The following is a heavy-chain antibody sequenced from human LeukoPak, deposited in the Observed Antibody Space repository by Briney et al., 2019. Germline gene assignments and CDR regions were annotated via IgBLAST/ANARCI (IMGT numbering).Heavy chain of an antibody. J-gene: IGHJ4*02. V-gene: IGHV3-21*01. CDR2: ITSSSSYI. D-gene: IGHD3-22*01. CDR3: ARGQIYYDGSGFDY. Sequence: GGSLRLSCAASGFTFSSYTMNWVRQAPGKGLEWVSSITSSSSYIYYADSVKGRFTISRDNAKNSLYLQMNSLRAEDTAVYYCARGQIYYDGSGFDYWGQGTLVSVSS. CDR1: GFTFSSYT.